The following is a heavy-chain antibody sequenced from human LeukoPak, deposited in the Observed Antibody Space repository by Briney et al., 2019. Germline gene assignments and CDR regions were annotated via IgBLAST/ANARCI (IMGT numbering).Heavy chain of an antibody. D-gene: IGHD2-2*01. CDR3: ARCVVVPAANRNWFDP. J-gene: IGHJ5*02. Sequence: SETLSLTCAVYGGSFSGYYWSWIRQPPGKGLEWIGEINHSGSTNYNPSLKSRVTISVDTSKNQFSLKLSSVTAADTAVYYCARCVVVPAANRNWFDPWGQGTLVTASS. V-gene: IGHV4-34*01. CDR2: INHSGST. CDR1: GGSFSGYY.